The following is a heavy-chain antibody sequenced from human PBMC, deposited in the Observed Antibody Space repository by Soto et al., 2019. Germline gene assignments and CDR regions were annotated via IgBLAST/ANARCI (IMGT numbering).Heavy chain of an antibody. CDR3: ARDQSRYYGSGSYYNPYYYYGMDV. CDR2: INPNSGGT. Sequence: VASVKVSCKASGYTFTGYYMHWVRQAPGQGLEWMGWINPNSGGTNYAQKFQGRVTMTRDTSISTAYMELSRLRSDDTAVYCCARDQSRYYGSGSYYNPYYYYGMDVWGQGTTVTVSS. V-gene: IGHV1-2*02. J-gene: IGHJ6*02. D-gene: IGHD3-10*01. CDR1: GYTFTGYY.